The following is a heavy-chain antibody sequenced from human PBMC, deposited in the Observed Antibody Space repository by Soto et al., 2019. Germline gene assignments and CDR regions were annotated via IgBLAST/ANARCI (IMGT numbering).Heavy chain of an antibody. CDR1: GYTFTTYG. CDR3: ARALPYSSSGES. D-gene: IGHD6-13*01. J-gene: IGHJ5*02. CDR2: ISARNGNT. V-gene: IGHV1-18*01. Sequence: QVQLVQSGAEVKKPGASVKVSCKASGYTFTTYGISWVQQAPGQGLQWMGWISARNGNTYYGQKFQGRVTMTTASFTSTPYTELRSLTSDDTAVYYCARALPYSSSGESWGRGTLVTVSS.